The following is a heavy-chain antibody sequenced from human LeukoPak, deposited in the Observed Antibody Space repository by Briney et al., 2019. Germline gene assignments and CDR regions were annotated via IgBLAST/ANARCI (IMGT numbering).Heavy chain of an antibody. Sequence: ASVKVSCKASGGTFSSYAISWVRQAPGQGLEWMGWINPNSGGTNYAQKFQGRVTMTRDTSISTAYMELSRLRSDDTAFYYCARDLYCSATRCPPSQFGLDVWGQGTTVTVSS. CDR2: INPNSGGT. CDR3: ARDLYCSATRCPPSQFGLDV. V-gene: IGHV1-2*02. D-gene: IGHD2-2*01. CDR1: GGTFSSYA. J-gene: IGHJ6*02.